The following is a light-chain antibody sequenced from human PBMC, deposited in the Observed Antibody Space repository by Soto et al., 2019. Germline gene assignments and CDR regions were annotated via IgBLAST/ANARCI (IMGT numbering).Light chain of an antibody. J-gene: IGLJ1*01. V-gene: IGLV2-14*01. CDR1: SSDVGGYNY. CDR3: SSYTSSSTLYG. CDR2: EVS. Sequence: QSALTQPASVSGSPGQSITISCTGTSSDVGGYNYVSWYQQHPGKAPKLMIFEVSSRPSGVSYRFSGSKSGNTASLTISGLQAEDEADYYCSSYTSSSTLYGFGSGTKVTVL.